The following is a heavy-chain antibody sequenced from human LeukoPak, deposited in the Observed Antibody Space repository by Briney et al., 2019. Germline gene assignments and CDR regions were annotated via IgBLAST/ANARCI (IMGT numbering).Heavy chain of an antibody. D-gene: IGHD3-22*01. V-gene: IGHV4-59*01. Sequence: TSETLSLTCTVSGGSISSYYWNWIRQPPGKGLEWIGYIYYSGSTNYNPSLKSPVTISVDTSKNQFSLKLSSVTAADTAVYYCARGADSSGYYSIFYFDYWGQGTLVTVSS. CDR2: IYYSGST. J-gene: IGHJ4*02. CDR3: ARGADSSGYYSIFYFDY. CDR1: GGSISSYY.